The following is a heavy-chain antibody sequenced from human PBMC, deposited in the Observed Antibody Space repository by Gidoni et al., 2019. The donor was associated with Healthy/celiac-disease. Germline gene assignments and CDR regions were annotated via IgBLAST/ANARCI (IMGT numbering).Heavy chain of an antibody. CDR3: ARDVLGDYVWGSYRYRYFDY. V-gene: IGHV3-7*03. D-gene: IGHD3-16*02. Sequence: MSWVRQAPGKGLEWVANITQAGSEKYYVDSVKGRFTISRDNAKNSLYLQMNSLRAEDTAGYYCARDVLGDYVWGSYRYRYFDYWGQGTLVTVSS. J-gene: IGHJ4*02. CDR2: ITQAGSEK.